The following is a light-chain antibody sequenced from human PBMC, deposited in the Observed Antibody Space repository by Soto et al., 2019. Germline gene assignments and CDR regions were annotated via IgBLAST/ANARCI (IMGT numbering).Light chain of an antibody. CDR3: AAWDDSLSGSWV. Sequence: QSVLTQPPSASGTPGQRVTISCSGSSSNIGSNYVYWYQQLPGTAPKLLIYRNNQRPSGVPDRFSSSKSGTSASLAISGLRSEDEADYYCAAWDDSLSGSWVFGGGTKVTVL. CDR2: RNN. J-gene: IGLJ3*02. CDR1: SSNIGSNY. V-gene: IGLV1-47*01.